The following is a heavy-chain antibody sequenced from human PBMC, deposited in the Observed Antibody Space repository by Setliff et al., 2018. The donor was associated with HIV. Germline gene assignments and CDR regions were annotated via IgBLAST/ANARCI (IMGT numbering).Heavy chain of an antibody. J-gene: IGHJ4*02. CDR1: GGPVSGHF. Sequence: SETLSLTCTVSGGPVSGHFWTWIRQAPGKGLEWIAEITPSGRTNYSPSLKSRLSLSIESPKNQLFLKVMSVTAADSAVYYCASSVGFRDFWGQGTPVTVSS. CDR3: ASSVGFRDF. CDR2: ITPSGRT. D-gene: IGHD3-10*01. V-gene: IGHV4-34*01.